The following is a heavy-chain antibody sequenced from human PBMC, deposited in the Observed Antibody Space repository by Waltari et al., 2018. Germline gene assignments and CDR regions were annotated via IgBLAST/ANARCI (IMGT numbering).Heavy chain of an antibody. D-gene: IGHD1-26*01. Sequence: QVQLQESCPGLVKPSETLSLTCAVSGYSISSGYYWGWIRQPPGKGLEWIGSIYHSGSTYYNPSLKSRVTISVDTSKNQFSLKLSSVTAADTAVYYCARDASGSPGYFDYWGQGTLVTVSS. CDR2: IYHSGST. CDR3: ARDASGSPGYFDY. J-gene: IGHJ4*02. CDR1: GYSISSGYY. V-gene: IGHV4-38-2*02.